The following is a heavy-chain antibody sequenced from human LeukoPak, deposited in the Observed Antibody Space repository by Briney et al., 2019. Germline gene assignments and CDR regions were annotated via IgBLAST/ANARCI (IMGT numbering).Heavy chain of an antibody. V-gene: IGHV3-30*02. CDR1: GFTFSSYG. CDR3: AMGTHYFVY. CDR2: IRYDGSNK. D-gene: IGHD7-27*01. J-gene: IGHJ4*02. Sequence: GGSLRLSCAASGFTFSSYGMHWVREATGKGLEWVAFIRYDGSNKYYADSVKGRFTISRDNSKNTLYLQMNSLNADKTAGENCAMGTHYFVYWGQRTLVTVSS.